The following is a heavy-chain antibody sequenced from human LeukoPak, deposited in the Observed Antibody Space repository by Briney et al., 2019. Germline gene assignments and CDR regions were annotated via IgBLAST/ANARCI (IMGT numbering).Heavy chain of an antibody. CDR2: ISSSSSYI. CDR3: AREGGSWYVPTYMDV. V-gene: IGHV3-21*01. D-gene: IGHD6-13*01. Sequence: GGSLRLSCAASGFTFSSYSMNWVRQAPGKGLEWVSSISSSSSYIYYADSVKGRFTISRDNAKNSLYLQMNSLRAEDTAVYYCAREGGSWYVPTYMDVWGKGTTVTVSS. CDR1: GFTFSSYS. J-gene: IGHJ6*03.